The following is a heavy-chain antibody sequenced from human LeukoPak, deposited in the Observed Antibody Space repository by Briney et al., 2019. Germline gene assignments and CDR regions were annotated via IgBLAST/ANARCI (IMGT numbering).Heavy chain of an antibody. Sequence: GGSLRLSCAASGFTFSSYSMNWVRQAPGKGLEWVSSISSSSSYIYYADSVKGRFTISRDNAKNSLYLQMNSLRAEDTAVYYCTMTSGSLDYFDYWGQGTLVSVSS. CDR2: ISSSSSYI. J-gene: IGHJ4*02. D-gene: IGHD1-26*01. CDR1: GFTFSSYS. CDR3: TMTSGSLDYFDY. V-gene: IGHV3-21*01.